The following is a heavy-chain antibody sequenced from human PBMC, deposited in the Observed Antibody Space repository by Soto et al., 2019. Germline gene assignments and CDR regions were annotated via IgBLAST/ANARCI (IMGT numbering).Heavy chain of an antibody. CDR3: AMGGEMATIPYYFDY. CDR2: ISSSSSYI. V-gene: IGHV3-21*01. Sequence: PGGSLRLSFAASRFTFSSYSMNWVRQAPGKGLEWVSSISSSSSYIYYADSVKCRFTISRDNAKNSLYLHMNSLSADDTAVYYCAMGGEMATIPYYFDYWGQGTLVTVSS. J-gene: IGHJ4*02. D-gene: IGHD3-16*01. CDR1: RFTFSSYS.